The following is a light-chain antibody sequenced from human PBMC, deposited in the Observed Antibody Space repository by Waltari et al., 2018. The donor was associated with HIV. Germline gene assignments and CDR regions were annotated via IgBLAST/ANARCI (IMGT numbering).Light chain of an antibody. V-gene: IGKV1-39*01. J-gene: IGKJ2*02. CDR2: AAF. Sequence: DIQMTQSPSFLSASVGDRVAISCRTSQPISDYLNWYQQRPGKAPQLLIYAAFSLQRGVPSRFKGSGSGTNFSLTINGLQPEDFATYYCEQSYSSPRTFGQGT. CDR3: EQSYSSPRT. CDR1: QPISDY.